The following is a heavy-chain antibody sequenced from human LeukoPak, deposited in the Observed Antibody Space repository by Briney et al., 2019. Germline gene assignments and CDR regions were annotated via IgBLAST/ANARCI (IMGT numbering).Heavy chain of an antibody. J-gene: IGHJ4*02. CDR1: GFTFSSYA. CDR3: AKVYQGLPYFDY. V-gene: IGHV3-23*01. CDR2: ISGSGGST. D-gene: IGHD4-11*01. Sequence: PGGSLGLSCAASGFTFSSYAMSWVRQAPGKGLEWVSAISGSGGSTYYADSVKGRFTISRDNSKNTLYLQMNSLRAEDTAVYYCAKVYQGLPYFDYWGQGTLVTVSS.